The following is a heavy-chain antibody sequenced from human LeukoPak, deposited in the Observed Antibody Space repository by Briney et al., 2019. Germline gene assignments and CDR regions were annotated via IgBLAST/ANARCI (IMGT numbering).Heavy chain of an antibody. Sequence: SETLSLTCTVSGGSISSSSYYWGWLRQPPGTGLEWFGSIYYSGSTYYNPSLNSRVTTSVDTSKNQFSLKLSSVTAADTAVYYCARHYHDYGSFYGMDVWGQGTTVTVSS. V-gene: IGHV4-39*01. CDR2: IYYSGST. CDR1: GGSISSSSYY. CDR3: ARHYHDYGSFYGMDV. D-gene: IGHD4-17*01. J-gene: IGHJ6*02.